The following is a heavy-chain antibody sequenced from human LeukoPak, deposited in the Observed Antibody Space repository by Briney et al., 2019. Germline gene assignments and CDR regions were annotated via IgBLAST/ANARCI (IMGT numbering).Heavy chain of an antibody. CDR1: GYTFTGYY. CDR2: INPNSGGT. J-gene: IGHJ6*02. Sequence: ALVKVSCKASGYTFTGYYMHWVRQAPGQGLEWMGRINPNSGGTNYAQKFQGRVTMTRDTSISTAYMELSRLRSDDTAVYYCARTGVYYYCGMDVWGQGTTVTVSS. V-gene: IGHV1-2*06. CDR3: ARTGVYYYCGMDV. D-gene: IGHD7-27*01.